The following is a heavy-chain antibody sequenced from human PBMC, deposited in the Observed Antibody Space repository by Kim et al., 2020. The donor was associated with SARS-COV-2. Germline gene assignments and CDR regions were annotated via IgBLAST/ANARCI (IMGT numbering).Heavy chain of an antibody. CDR3: ARQSQYSSSSSGY. J-gene: IGHJ4*02. Sequence: YVDSVKGRFTLSSDNAKNALYLQMNSLRAEDTAVYYCARQSQYSSSSSGYWGQGTLVTVSS. V-gene: IGHV3-7*03. D-gene: IGHD6-6*01.